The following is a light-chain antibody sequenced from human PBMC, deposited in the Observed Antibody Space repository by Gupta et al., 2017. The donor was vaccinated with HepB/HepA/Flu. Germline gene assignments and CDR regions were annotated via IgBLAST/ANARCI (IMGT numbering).Light chain of an antibody. V-gene: IGLV1-51*01. Sequence: QSVLTQPPSVSAAPGQKCTISCSGSSSNIGIQYVSWYRQLPGTAPKLLIYDNNKPPSGIPDRFAGSKSGTSATLGSTGLQTGEEAGYYGGAWDSSLGAGVFGTGTKVTVL. J-gene: IGLJ1*01. CDR2: DNN. CDR3: GAWDSSLGAGV. CDR1: SSNIGIQY.